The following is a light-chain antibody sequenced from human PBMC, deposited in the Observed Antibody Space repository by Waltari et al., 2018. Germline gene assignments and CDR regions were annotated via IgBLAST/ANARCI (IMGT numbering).Light chain of an antibody. Sequence: QSALTQPASVSGSPGQSITISCTGTSSDVGRYNLVPWYQHHPGKAPKLMIYEGSRRPSGLANRFSGSQSGNTASLTISGLRAEDEADYHCCSYAGNNTFVFGTGTKVTVL. V-gene: IGLV2-23*01. CDR3: CSYAGNNTFV. CDR2: EGS. CDR1: SSDVGRYNL. J-gene: IGLJ1*01.